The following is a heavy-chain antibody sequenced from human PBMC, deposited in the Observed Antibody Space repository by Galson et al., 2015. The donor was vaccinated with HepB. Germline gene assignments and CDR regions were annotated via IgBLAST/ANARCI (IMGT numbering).Heavy chain of an antibody. CDR3: ARGESSVWFYYFYY. V-gene: IGHV4-59*01. J-gene: IGHJ4*02. Sequence: ETLSLTCTVPGCSISGYSWSWIRQPPGKGLEWLGYIYYSGSTNDNPSLKSRVTISVDTSKNQFSLKLSPVTPAETAVYYCARGESSVWFYYFYYWGQGTLVTVSS. CDR2: IYYSGST. CDR1: GCSISGYS. D-gene: IGHD6-19*01.